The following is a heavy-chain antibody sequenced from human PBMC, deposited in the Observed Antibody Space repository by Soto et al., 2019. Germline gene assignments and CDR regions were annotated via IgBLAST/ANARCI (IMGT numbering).Heavy chain of an antibody. CDR2: ISSSGSTI. J-gene: IGHJ6*02. CDR1: GFTFSSYE. D-gene: IGHD2-15*01. Sequence: PVGSLRLSCAASGFTFSSYEMNWVRQAPGKGLEWVSYISSSGSTIYYADSVKGRFTISRDNAKNSLYLQMNSLRAEDTAVYYCARDFSYYDCSGGSCYYYYYYGMDVWGQGTTVTVSS. CDR3: ARDFSYYDCSGGSCYYYYYYGMDV. V-gene: IGHV3-48*03.